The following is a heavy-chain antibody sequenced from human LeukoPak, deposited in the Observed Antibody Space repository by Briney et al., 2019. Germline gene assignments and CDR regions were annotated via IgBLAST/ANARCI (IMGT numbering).Heavy chain of an antibody. V-gene: IGHV3-7*01. J-gene: IGHJ4*02. Sequence: GGPLRLSCAASGFILRSYWISGVRQAPRKGVEGVANINPDGSNILYVDSVKGRFTISRDNAKNSVYLQMNNLRAEYTAVYFWVSGFLQWLYWGQGTRVTAPS. CDR1: GFILRSYW. CDR2: INPDGSNI. CDR3: VSGFLQWLY. D-gene: IGHD3-3*01.